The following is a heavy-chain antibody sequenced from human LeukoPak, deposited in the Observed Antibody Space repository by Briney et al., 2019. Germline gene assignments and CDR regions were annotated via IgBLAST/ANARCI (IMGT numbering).Heavy chain of an antibody. D-gene: IGHD6-19*01. Sequence: GASVKVSCKASGYTFTSYYMHWVRQAPGQGLEWMGIINPSGGSTSYAQKFQGRVTITRNTSISTAYMELSSLRSEDTAVYYCARGHKGSGWSFDYWGQGTLVTVSS. CDR1: GYTFTSYY. CDR3: ARGHKGSGWSFDY. J-gene: IGHJ4*02. CDR2: INPSGGST. V-gene: IGHV1-46*01.